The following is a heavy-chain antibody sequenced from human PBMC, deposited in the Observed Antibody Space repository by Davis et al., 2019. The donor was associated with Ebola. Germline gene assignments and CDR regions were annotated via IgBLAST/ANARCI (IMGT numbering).Heavy chain of an antibody. Sequence: GGSLRLSCAASGFTFSSYAMSWVRQAPGKGLEWVSAISGSGGSTYYADSVKGRFTISRDNSKNTLYLQMNSLRAEYTAVYYCAKSGLSFGVVKYQYGRDVWGKGTTVTVSS. CDR1: GFTFSSYA. CDR3: AKSGLSFGVVKYQYGRDV. J-gene: IGHJ6*04. V-gene: IGHV3-23*01. CDR2: ISGSGGST. D-gene: IGHD3-3*01.